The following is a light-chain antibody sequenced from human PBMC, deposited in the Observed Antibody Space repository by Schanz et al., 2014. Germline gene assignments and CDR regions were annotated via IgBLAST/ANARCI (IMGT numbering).Light chain of an antibody. J-gene: IGKJ2*01. Sequence: IVVTQSPATLSVSPGEGATLSCRASHNIRNNLAWYQQKPGQAPRLLMYDTSTRATGVPARFSGSGSGTEFTLTISSLQSEDFAVYYCQQYNNWPPVYTFGQGTKLEIK. CDR1: HNIRNN. V-gene: IGKV3-15*01. CDR2: DTS. CDR3: QQYNNWPPVYT.